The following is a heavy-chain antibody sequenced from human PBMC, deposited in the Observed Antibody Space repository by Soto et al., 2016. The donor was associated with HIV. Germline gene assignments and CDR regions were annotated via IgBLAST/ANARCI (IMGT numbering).Heavy chain of an antibody. Sequence: EVQLLESGGGLVQPGGSLRLSCAASGFTFSSSAMSWVRQAPGKGLEWVSAISGSGGSTYYADSLKGRFALSRDNSKNTLYLQMNSLRAEDTAVYYCAKSGNSSGYYYRNWFDPWGQGTLVTVSS. J-gene: IGHJ5*02. D-gene: IGHD3-22*01. V-gene: IGHV3-23*01. CDR3: AKSGNSSGYYYRNWFDP. CDR2: ISGSGGST. CDR1: GFTFSSSA.